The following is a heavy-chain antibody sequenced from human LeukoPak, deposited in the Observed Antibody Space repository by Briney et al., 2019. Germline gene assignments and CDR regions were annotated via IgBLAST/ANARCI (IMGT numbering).Heavy chain of an antibody. V-gene: IGHV3-48*01. Sequence: TGGSLRLSCAASGFTFSSYSMNWVRQAPGKGLEWVSYISSSSSTIYYADSVKGRFTISRDNAKNSLYLQMNSLRAEDTAVYYCARNYGSGSYYNRAYYMDVWGKGTTVTISS. J-gene: IGHJ6*03. CDR3: ARNYGSGSYYNRAYYMDV. CDR1: GFTFSSYS. D-gene: IGHD3-10*01. CDR2: ISSSSSTI.